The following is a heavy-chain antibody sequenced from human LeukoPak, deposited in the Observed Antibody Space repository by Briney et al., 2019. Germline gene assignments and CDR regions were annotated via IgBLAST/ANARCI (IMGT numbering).Heavy chain of an antibody. D-gene: IGHD5-18*01. CDR1: GFTFSSYW. J-gene: IGHJ4*02. CDR3: ARDGYSFGHDFDY. Sequence: GGSLRLSCAASGFTFSSYWMHWVRHTPGKGLVWVSRIKGDGSSTSYADSVKGRFTISRDNAKNTLYLQMNSLRAEDTAVYYCARDGYSFGHDFDYWGQGTLVTVSS. V-gene: IGHV3-74*01. CDR2: IKGDGSST.